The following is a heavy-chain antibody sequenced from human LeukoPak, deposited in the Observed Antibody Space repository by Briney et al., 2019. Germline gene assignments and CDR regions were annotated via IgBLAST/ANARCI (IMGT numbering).Heavy chain of an antibody. V-gene: IGHV1-46*01. D-gene: IGHD3-10*01. Sequence: RASVKVSCKASGYTFTSYYMHWVRQAPGQGLEWMGIINPSGGSTSYAQKFQGRVTITRDTSASTAYMELSSLRSEDTAVYYCARVHYYGSGTYYFDYWGQGTLVTVYS. CDR1: GYTFTSYY. CDR3: ARVHYYGSGTYYFDY. J-gene: IGHJ4*02. CDR2: INPSGGST.